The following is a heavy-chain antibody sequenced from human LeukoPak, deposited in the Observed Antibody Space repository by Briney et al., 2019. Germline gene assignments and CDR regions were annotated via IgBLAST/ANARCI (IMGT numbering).Heavy chain of an antibody. CDR1: RFTLSPFA. D-gene: IGHD1-1*01. J-gene: IGHJ4*02. V-gene: IGHV3-48*02. CDR2: ISSGGNTK. CDR3: ARDADGNADH. Sequence: GGSLTLSCVASRFTLSPFAMKWVRQARGKGLEWIASISSGGNTKYYAESVKGRFTISRDDAYNALYLQMSSLREEDTAVYYCARDADGNADHWGQGTLVTVSS.